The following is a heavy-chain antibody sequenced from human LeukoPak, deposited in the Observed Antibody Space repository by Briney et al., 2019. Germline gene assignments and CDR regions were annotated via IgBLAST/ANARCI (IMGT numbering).Heavy chain of an antibody. J-gene: IGHJ4*02. D-gene: IGHD1-26*01. CDR3: ARVAGSIDY. CDR1: GYSFTTYD. Sequence: ASVKVSCKASGYSFTTYDINWVRQATGQGLEWMGWMNLKSGYTGYAQKFQGRVTITRDTSTITVYMELGSLRSEDTAVYYCARVAGSIDYWGQGTLVTVSS. V-gene: IGHV1-8*03. CDR2: MNLKSGYT.